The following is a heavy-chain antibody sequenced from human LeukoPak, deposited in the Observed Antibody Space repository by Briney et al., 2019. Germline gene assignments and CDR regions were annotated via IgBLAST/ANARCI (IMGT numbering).Heavy chain of an antibody. CDR1: GYSFTSYW. D-gene: IGHD3-9*01. CDR3: ARDFGGELRYLDWVTRVEFDY. CDR2: IYPGDSDT. J-gene: IGHJ4*02. Sequence: GESLKISCKGSGYSFTSYWIGWVRQMPGKGLEWMGIIYPGDSDTRYSLSFQGQVTISADKSISTAYLQWSSLKASDTAMYYCARDFGGELRYLDWVTRVEFDYWGQGTLVTVSS. V-gene: IGHV5-51*01.